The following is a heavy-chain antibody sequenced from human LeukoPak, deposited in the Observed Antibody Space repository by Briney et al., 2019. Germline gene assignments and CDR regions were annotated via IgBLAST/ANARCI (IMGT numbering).Heavy chain of an antibody. CDR1: GGSISSGSYY. CDR2: IYTSGST. V-gene: IGHV4-61*02. J-gene: IGHJ6*03. CDR3: ARERLMVAAMVYYYYMDV. Sequence: PSQTLSLTCTVSGGSISSGSYYWSWIRQPAGKGLDWIGRIYTSGSTNYNPSLKSRVTISVDTSKNQFSLKLSSVTAADTAVYYCARERLMVAAMVYYYYMDVWGKGTTVTISS. D-gene: IGHD2-15*01.